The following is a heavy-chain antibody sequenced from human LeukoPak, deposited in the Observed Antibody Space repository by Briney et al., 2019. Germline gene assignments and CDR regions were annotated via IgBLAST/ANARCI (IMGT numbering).Heavy chain of an antibody. CDR2: ISGSGDST. CDR3: AREDGYCSGGNCYSYFDS. Sequence: GGSLRLSCAASGFTFSNYAMNWVRQAPGKGLEWVSAISGSGDSTYYADSVKGRFTITRDNTRNSLFLQMYSLRAEDTAVYFCAREDGYCSGGNCYSYFDSWGQGTLVTVSS. J-gene: IGHJ4*02. D-gene: IGHD2-15*01. CDR1: GFTFSNYA. V-gene: IGHV3-23*01.